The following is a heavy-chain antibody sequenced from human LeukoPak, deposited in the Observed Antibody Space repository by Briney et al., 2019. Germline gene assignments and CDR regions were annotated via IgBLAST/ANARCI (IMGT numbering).Heavy chain of an antibody. Sequence: SETLSLTCTVSGGSISSYYWSRIRQPPGKGLEWIGYIYYSGSTNYNPSLKSRVTISVDTSKNQFSLKLSSVTAADTAVYYCARIVEMATIPYFDYWGQGTLVTVSS. V-gene: IGHV4-59*12. CDR1: GGSISSYY. CDR2: IYYSGST. D-gene: IGHD5-24*01. CDR3: ARIVEMATIPYFDY. J-gene: IGHJ4*02.